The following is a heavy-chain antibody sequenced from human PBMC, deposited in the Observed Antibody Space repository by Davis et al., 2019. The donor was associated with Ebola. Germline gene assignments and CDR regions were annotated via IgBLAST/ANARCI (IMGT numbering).Heavy chain of an antibody. CDR1: GFSFNSYA. Sequence: GESLKISCAASGFSFNSYAMSWVRQAPGKGLEWVSTITSRSGVTYYADSVKGRFTISRDNSKKTMYLQMNSLRAEDTAVYYCARSGLSFGVVKYHYGMDVWGKGTTVTVSS. D-gene: IGHD3-3*01. V-gene: IGHV3-23*01. CDR2: ITSRSGVT. J-gene: IGHJ6*04. CDR3: ARSGLSFGVVKYHYGMDV.